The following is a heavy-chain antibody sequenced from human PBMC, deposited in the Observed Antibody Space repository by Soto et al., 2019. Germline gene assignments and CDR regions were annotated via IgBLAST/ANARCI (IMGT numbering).Heavy chain of an antibody. D-gene: IGHD5-18*01. CDR1: GFTFDDYA. CDR3: AKDIVKYTYGACDY. V-gene: IGHV3-9*01. J-gene: IGHJ4*02. CDR2: VSWNSDTI. Sequence: EVQLVESGGALVQPGRSLRLSCAASGFTFDDYAMHWVRQAPGKGLEWVAGVSWNSDTIGYADSVRGRFSISRDNAKNALYLQMNSLRPEDTAVYYCAKDIVKYTYGACDYWGQGVLVTVSS.